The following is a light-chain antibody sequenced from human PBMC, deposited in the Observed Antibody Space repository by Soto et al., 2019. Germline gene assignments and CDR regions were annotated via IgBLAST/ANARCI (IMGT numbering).Light chain of an antibody. J-gene: IGKJ3*01. CDR1: QSVSSSF. CDR3: QQYGSSPFT. CDR2: GVS. Sequence: EIVLTQSPGTLSLSPGERATLSCRASQSVSSSFLAWYQQRPGQAPRLLIHGVSSRATCIPDRFSGSGSGTDFTLTINRLEPEDFALYFCQQYGSSPFTFGPGTKLEIK. V-gene: IGKV3-20*01.